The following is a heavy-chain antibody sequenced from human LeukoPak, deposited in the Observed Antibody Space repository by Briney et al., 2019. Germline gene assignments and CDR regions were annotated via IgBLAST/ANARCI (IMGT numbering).Heavy chain of an antibody. J-gene: IGHJ4*02. D-gene: IGHD3-10*01. Sequence: GGSLRLSCAASGFTVSSNYMSWVRQAPGKGLEWVSAISGSGGDTYYADSVKGRFTISRDNSKNTLYVQMNSLRAEDTAVYYCAEHPSMPRGPGYWGQGTLVTVSS. CDR1: GFTVSSNY. V-gene: IGHV3-23*01. CDR3: AEHPSMPRGPGY. CDR2: ISGSGGDT.